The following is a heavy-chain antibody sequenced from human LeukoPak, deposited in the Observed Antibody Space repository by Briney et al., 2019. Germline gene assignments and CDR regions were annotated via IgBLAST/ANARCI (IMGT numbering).Heavy chain of an antibody. CDR2: IYYSGST. CDR3: ARVSCSSTSCYTRPYYYYYYMDV. Sequence: PSETLSLTCTVSGGSISSYYWSWIRQPPGKGLEWIGYIYYSGSTNYNPSLKSRVTISVDTSKNQFSLKLSSVTAADTAVYYCARVSCSSTSCYTRPYYYYYYMDVWGKGATVTVSS. CDR1: GGSISSYY. V-gene: IGHV4-59*01. J-gene: IGHJ6*03. D-gene: IGHD2-2*02.